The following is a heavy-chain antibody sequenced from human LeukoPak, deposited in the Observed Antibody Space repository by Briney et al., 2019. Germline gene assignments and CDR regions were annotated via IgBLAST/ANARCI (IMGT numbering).Heavy chain of an antibody. CDR1: GGSTSSSNYY. D-gene: IGHD5-18*01. CDR3: ARKAYSYGYALDS. CDR2: IHYSGNT. J-gene: IGHJ4*02. V-gene: IGHV4-39*01. Sequence: PSETLSLTCTVSGGSTSSSNYYWGWIRQPPGKGLEWIGGIHYSGNTYYNPSLKSRVTISVDTSKNQFSLKLSSVTAADTAVYYCARKAYSYGYALDSWGQGTLVTVSS.